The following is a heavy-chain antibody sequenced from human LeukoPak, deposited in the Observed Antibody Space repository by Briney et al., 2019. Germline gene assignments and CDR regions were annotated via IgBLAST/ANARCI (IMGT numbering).Heavy chain of an antibody. CDR2: IKQDGSEK. CDR1: GFAFSMYN. CDR3: ARDPDYYGSGSYYDY. V-gene: IGHV3-7*01. J-gene: IGHJ4*02. Sequence: PGGSLRLSCAASGFAFSMYNMNWVRQAPGKGLEWVANIKQDGSEKYYVDSVKGRFTISRDNAKNSLYLQMNSLRAEDTAVYYCARDPDYYGSGSYYDYWGQGTLVTVSS. D-gene: IGHD3-10*01.